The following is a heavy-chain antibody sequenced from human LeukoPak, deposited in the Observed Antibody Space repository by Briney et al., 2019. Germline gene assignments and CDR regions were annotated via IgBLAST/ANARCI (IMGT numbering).Heavy chain of an antibody. CDR1: GFTFSGYA. V-gene: IGHV3-23*01. D-gene: IGHD2-15*01. CDR2: ISNSGGGT. CDR3: AKGGGPAPFDY. J-gene: IGHJ4*02. Sequence: PGGSLRLSCAASGFTFSGYAMSWVRQAPGKGLEWVSAISNSGGGTYYADSVKGRFTISRDNSMNTLYPQMNSLRVDDTAVYYCAKGGGPAPFDYWGQGALVTVSS.